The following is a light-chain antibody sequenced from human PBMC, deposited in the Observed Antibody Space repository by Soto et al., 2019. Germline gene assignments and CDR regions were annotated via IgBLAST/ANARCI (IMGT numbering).Light chain of an antibody. V-gene: IGLV2-8*01. CDR1: SSDVGDNC. CDR3: SAYAGSNNFV. Sequence: QSVLTQPPSASGSPGQSVTISCTGTSSDVGDNCVSWYQQHLGKAPKLIIYEVSQRPSGVPDRFSGSKSGNTASLTVSGLQTEDEADYYCSAYAGSNNFVFGSGTKVTVL. CDR2: EVS. J-gene: IGLJ1*01.